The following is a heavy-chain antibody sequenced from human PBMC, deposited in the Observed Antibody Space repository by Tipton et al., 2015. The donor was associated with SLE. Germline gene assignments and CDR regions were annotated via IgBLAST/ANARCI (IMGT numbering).Heavy chain of an antibody. V-gene: IGHV4-34*01. CDR2: INNSGST. Sequence: TLSLTCAVYGGSFSGYYWSWIRQPPGKGLEWIGEINNSGSTNCNPSLKSRVTISVDTSKNQFSLKLRSVTAADTAVYYCARGGYIGVVTYYYYMDVWGKGTTVTVSS. D-gene: IGHD3-3*01. J-gene: IGHJ6*03. CDR1: GGSFSGYY. CDR3: ARGGYIGVVTYYYYMDV.